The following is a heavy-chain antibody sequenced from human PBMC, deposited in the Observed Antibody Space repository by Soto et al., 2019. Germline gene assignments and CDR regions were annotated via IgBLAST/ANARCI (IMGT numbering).Heavy chain of an antibody. V-gene: IGHV1-18*01. CDR2: ISPAIGNT. CDR3: ASHSVPSCPDGVCYHGYYYFDMDV. D-gene: IGHD2-8*01. J-gene: IGHJ6*02. CDR1: GYTFTSYG. Sequence: ASVKGSCKASGYTFTSYGFSWVLQAPEQVPERMGWISPAIGNTNYAHKLQGRVNMTTDTSTGTGYMELRSLRSDDTAPYYCASHSVPSCPDGVCYHGYYYFDMDVWGQGTTVTVSS.